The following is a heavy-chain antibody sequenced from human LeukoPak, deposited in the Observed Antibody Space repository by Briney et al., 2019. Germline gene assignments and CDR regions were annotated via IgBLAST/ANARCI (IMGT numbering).Heavy chain of an antibody. V-gene: IGHV1-2*02. D-gene: IGHD6-13*01. CDR1: GYTFTGYY. J-gene: IGHJ4*02. Sequence: ASVKVSCKASGYTFTGYYMHWVRQAPGQGLEWMGWINPNSGGTNYAQKFQGRVTMTRDTSISTAYMELSSLRSEDTAVYYCARGLRSSSWLFVGGARRKMYYFDYWGQGTLVTVSS. CDR2: INPNSGGT. CDR3: ARGLRSSSWLFVGGARRKMYYFDY.